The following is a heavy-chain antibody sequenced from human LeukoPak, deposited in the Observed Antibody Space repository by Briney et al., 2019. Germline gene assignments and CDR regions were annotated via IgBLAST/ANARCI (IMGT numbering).Heavy chain of an antibody. CDR1: GYTFTSYA. D-gene: IGHD2-2*01. J-gene: IGHJ4*02. CDR3: ASSCSSTSCYYGLGIDY. V-gene: IGHV1-3*01. CDR2: INAGNGNT. Sequence: VASVKVSCKASGYTFTSYAMHWVRQAPGQRLEWMGWINAGNGNTKYSQKFQGRVTITRDTSASTAYMELSSLRSEDTAVHYCASSCSSTSCYYGLGIDYWGQGTLVTVSS.